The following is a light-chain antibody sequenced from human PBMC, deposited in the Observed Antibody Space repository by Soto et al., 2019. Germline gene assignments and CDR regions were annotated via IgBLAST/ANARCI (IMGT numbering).Light chain of an antibody. CDR1: QSVSSN. V-gene: IGKV3-15*01. Sequence: EIVMTQSPATLSVSPGERATLSCRASQSVSSNLAWYQQKPGQAPRLLIYGASTRATGIPARFSGSRSGTEFTLTISSLQSEDFAVYYCQHYNNWPRTFGHGTKVEIQ. CDR3: QHYNNWPRT. CDR2: GAS. J-gene: IGKJ1*01.